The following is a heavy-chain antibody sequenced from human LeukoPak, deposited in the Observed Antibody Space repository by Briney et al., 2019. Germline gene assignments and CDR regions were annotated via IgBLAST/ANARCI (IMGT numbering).Heavy chain of an antibody. CDR2: ISYDGSNK. Sequence: GGSLRLSCAASGLTFSSYGMHWVRQAPGKGLEWVAVISYDGSNKYYADSVKGRFTVSRDNSRNTLYLQMNSLRAEDTAVYYCARDKDFWGQGTLVTVSS. CDR1: GLTFSSYG. CDR3: ARDKDF. V-gene: IGHV3-30*03. J-gene: IGHJ4*02.